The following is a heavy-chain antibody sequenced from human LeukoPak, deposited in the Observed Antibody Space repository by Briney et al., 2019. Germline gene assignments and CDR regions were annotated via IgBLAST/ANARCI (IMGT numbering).Heavy chain of an antibody. CDR3: ARLDLSGYYYFDY. Sequence: PSETLSLTCTVSGGSISSSSYYWGWIRQPPGKGLEWIGSIYYSGSTYYNPSLKSRVTISVDTSKNQFSLKLSSVTAADTAAYYCARLDLSGYYYFDYWGQGTLVTVSS. D-gene: IGHD3-22*01. CDR1: GGSISSSSYY. V-gene: IGHV4-39*01. CDR2: IYYSGST. J-gene: IGHJ4*02.